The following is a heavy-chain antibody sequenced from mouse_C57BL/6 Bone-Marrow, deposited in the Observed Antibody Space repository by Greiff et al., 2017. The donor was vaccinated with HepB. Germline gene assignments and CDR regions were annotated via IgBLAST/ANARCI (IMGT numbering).Heavy chain of an antibody. CDR3: TRPSYYYGSSQYYFDY. J-gene: IGHJ2*01. D-gene: IGHD1-1*01. CDR1: GFTFSDAW. V-gene: IGHV6-6*01. CDR2: IRNKANNHAT. Sequence: EVKLQESGGGLVQPGGSMKLSCAASGFTFSDAWMDWVRQSPEKGLEWVAEIRNKANNHATYYAESVKGRFTISRDDSKSSVYLQMNSLRAEDTGIYYCTRPSYYYGSSQYYFDYWGQGTTLTVSS.